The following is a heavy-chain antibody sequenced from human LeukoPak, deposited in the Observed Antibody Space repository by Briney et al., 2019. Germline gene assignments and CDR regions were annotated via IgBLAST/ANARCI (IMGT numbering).Heavy chain of an antibody. CDR3: ARPLSYDSSGYYFSWFDP. Sequence: SVKVSCKASGGTFSSYAISWVRQAPGQGLEWMGGIIPIFGTANHAQKFQGRVTITTDESTSTAYMELSSLRSEDTAVYYCARPLSYDSSGYYFSWFDPWGQGTLVTVSS. CDR1: GGTFSSYA. J-gene: IGHJ5*02. V-gene: IGHV1-69*05. CDR2: IIPIFGTA. D-gene: IGHD3-22*01.